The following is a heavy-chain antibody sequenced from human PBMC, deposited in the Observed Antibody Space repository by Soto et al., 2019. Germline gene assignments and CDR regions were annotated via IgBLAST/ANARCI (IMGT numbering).Heavy chain of an antibody. J-gene: IGHJ4*02. CDR1: GFTFSNYG. V-gene: IGHV3-33*01. D-gene: IGHD2-2*01. CDR2: IRFDGSSK. Sequence: GWSLRLSCAASGFTFSNYGMHWVRQAPGKGLEWVAIIRFDGSSKYYADSVKGRFTISRDNSNNALYLQMNALRGEDTAVYFCTSVPQPSAIGTGAVWGRGAL. CDR3: TSVPQPSAIGTGAV.